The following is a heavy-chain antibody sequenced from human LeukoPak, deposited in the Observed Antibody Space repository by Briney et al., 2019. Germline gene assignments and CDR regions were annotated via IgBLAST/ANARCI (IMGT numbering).Heavy chain of an antibody. Sequence: ASVKVSCKASGYTFTGYYMHWVRQAPGQGLEWMGRINPNSGGTNYAQKFQGRVTMTRDTSISTAYMELSRLRSGDTAVYYCARVLGGSGYYPLYYWGQGTLVTVSS. CDR1: GYTFTGYY. CDR3: ARVLGGSGYYPLYY. D-gene: IGHD3-22*01. CDR2: INPNSGGT. V-gene: IGHV1-2*06. J-gene: IGHJ4*02.